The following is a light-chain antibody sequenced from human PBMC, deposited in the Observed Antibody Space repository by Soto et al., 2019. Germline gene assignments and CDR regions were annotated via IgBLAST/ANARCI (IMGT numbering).Light chain of an antibody. Sequence: DIQMPQSPSSLSASLGDRVTITCRASQGIGVYLAWFQQKPGNAPKLLIYAASTLQSGVPSRFSGSGSGTDFTLTVSSLQPEDVATYYCQKYNSAPLTFGGGTRVEIK. CDR2: AAS. CDR1: QGIGVY. CDR3: QKYNSAPLT. J-gene: IGKJ4*01. V-gene: IGKV1-27*01.